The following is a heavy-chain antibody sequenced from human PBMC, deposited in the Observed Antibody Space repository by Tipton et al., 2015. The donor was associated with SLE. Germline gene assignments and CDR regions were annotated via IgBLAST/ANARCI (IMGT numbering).Heavy chain of an antibody. CDR2: IYTRGST. Sequence: TLSLTCTVSGGSISSYYWRWIRQPAGKGLEWIGRIYTRGSTNYNPSLKSRVTMSVDTSKNQFSLKLSSVTAADTAVYYCARDRGRREWELLSDAFDIWGQGAMVTVSS. D-gene: IGHD1-26*01. V-gene: IGHV4-4*07. CDR1: GGSISSYY. CDR3: ARDRGRREWELLSDAFDI. J-gene: IGHJ3*02.